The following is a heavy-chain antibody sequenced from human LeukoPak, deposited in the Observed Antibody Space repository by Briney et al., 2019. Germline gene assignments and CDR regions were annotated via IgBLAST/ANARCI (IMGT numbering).Heavy chain of an antibody. CDR1: GFSFTTSD. J-gene: IGHJ4*02. CDR2: ISASVGTN. V-gene: IGHV3-23*01. Sequence: GGSLRLSCAASGFSFTTSDMSWVRQAPGRGLEWVSTISASVGTNYYADCVKGRFSIPRDNSKNTLFLQMNSLRAEDTAVYYCAKLTGFCSGNNCYSGFDYWGQGTLVTVSS. D-gene: IGHD2-15*01. CDR3: AKLTGFCSGNNCYSGFDY.